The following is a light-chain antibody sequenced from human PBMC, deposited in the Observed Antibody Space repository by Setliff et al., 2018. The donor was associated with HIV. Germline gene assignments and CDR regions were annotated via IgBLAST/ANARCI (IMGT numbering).Light chain of an antibody. V-gene: IGLV2-14*03. CDR2: DVS. CDR1: SSAVGGYYY. CDR3: FLYTSSTPLYV. Sequence: ALTQPASVSGSPGQSITISCTGTSSAVGGYYYVSWYQQHPGKAPKLMISDVSYRPSGVSNRFSGSKSGNKASLTISGPQAEDEADYYCFLYTSSTPLYVFGTGTKVTVL. J-gene: IGLJ1*01.